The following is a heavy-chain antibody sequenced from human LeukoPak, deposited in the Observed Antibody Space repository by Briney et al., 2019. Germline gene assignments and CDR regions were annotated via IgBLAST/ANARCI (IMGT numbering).Heavy chain of an antibody. CDR2: INPNSGDT. D-gene: IGHD3-10*01. Sequence: ASVNVSCKASGYTFTGYYMHWVRQAPGQGLEWMGWINPNSGDTHYPQTFQARVTMTRDTSISTAYMELSRLRSDDTAMYYCATRYGSGSPISYLDLWGRGTLVTVSS. J-gene: IGHJ2*01. V-gene: IGHV1-2*02. CDR3: ATRYGSGSPISYLDL. CDR1: GYTFTGYY.